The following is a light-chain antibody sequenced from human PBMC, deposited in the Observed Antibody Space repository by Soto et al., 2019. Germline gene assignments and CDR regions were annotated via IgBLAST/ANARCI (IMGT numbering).Light chain of an antibody. V-gene: IGLV2-23*02. CDR1: SGDVGTYNL. CDR3: CSYAGRSNVV. J-gene: IGLJ2*01. Sequence: QSALTQPASVSGSPGQSSTISCTGTSGDVGTYNLVSWYQQHPGRAPKLIIFEVNKRPSGVSNRLSGSKSGNTASLAISGLQDDDEADYHCCSYAGRSNVVCGGGTKLTVL. CDR2: EVN.